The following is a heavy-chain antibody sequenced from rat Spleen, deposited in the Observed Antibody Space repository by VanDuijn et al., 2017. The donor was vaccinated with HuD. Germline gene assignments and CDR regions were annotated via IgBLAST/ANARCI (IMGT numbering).Heavy chain of an antibody. CDR1: GFTFSDYN. V-gene: IGHV5S10*01. CDR3: AKHGAVNSLYYFEY. Sequence: EVQLVESGGGLVQPGRSLKLSCAASGFTFSDYNMAWVRQSPKKGLEWVATIIYDGSRTYYRDSVKGRFTISRDNTKSTLYLQMDSLRSEDTATYCCAKHGAVNSLYYFEYWGQGVMVTVSS. CDR2: IIYDGSRT. J-gene: IGHJ2*01. D-gene: IGHD3-1*01.